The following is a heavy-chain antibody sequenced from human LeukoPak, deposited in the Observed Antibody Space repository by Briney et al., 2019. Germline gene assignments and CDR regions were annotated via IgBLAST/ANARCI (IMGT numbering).Heavy chain of an antibody. Sequence: GGSLRLSCAASGFTFSSYEMNWGRQAPGKGLQWVSYISSSGSTTYYAASVKGRFTISRDNAKNSLYLQMNSLRAEDTAVYYCARVQSYCSSTSCYDVYYYYYMDVWGKGTTVTVSS. V-gene: IGHV3-48*03. J-gene: IGHJ6*03. D-gene: IGHD2-2*01. CDR3: ARVQSYCSSTSCYDVYYYYYMDV. CDR1: GFTFSSYE. CDR2: ISSSGSTT.